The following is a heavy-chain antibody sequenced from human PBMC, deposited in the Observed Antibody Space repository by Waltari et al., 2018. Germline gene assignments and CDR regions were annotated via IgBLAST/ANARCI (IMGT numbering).Heavy chain of an antibody. CDR3: ATTYYTTTGYFDF. J-gene: IGHJ4*02. V-gene: IGHV1-24*01. Sequence: QVQLVQSGAEVKKPGASVKVSCQVSGHTLRDLSIHWVRQAPGKGLEWMGGFDPEDGETNYAQKFQGRLTLTEDTSTDTAYMELSSLRSEDTAVYFCATTYYTTTGYFDFWGQGTLVTVSS. CDR2: FDPEDGET. CDR1: GHTLRDLS. D-gene: IGHD2-8*01.